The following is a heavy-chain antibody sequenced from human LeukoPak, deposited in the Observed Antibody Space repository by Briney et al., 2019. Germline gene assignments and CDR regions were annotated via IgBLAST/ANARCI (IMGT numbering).Heavy chain of an antibody. CDR2: IYSGGIT. D-gene: IGHD3-10*01. CDR1: GFTVSSNF. V-gene: IGHV3-66*01. J-gene: IGHJ4*02. Sequence: AGGSLRLSCAASGFTVSSNFMTWVRQAPGKGLEWVSVIYSGGITYYADSGKDRFTISRDNSKNMLYLQINSLRAEATAVYYCARGGDSLHYWGPGTLVTVSS. CDR3: ARGGDSLHY.